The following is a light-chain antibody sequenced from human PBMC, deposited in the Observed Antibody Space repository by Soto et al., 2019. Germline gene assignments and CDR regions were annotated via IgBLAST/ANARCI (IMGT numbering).Light chain of an antibody. Sequence: EIGLPQSQATLSLSPGERATLSCRASQSVSSYLAWYQQKPGQAPRLLIYDASNRATGIPARFSGSGSGTDFTLTISSLEPEDFAVYYCQQRSNWPPSLTFGGGTKVEIK. V-gene: IGKV3-11*01. CDR2: DAS. J-gene: IGKJ4*01. CDR3: QQRSNWPPSLT. CDR1: QSVSSY.